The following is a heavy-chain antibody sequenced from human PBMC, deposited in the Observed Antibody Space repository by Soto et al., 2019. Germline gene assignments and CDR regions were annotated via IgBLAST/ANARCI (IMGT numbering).Heavy chain of an antibody. CDR2: IYANGNS. J-gene: IGHJ4*02. CDR3: ARDGRTSGYYLDY. Sequence: QVQLQESGPGLVKPSETLSLTCTVSRGSISSGGFYWRWIRQSPGKGLEWIGFIYANGNSYYNPSLKSRANISLDTSKNKFSLKISSVTVADTAVYYCARDGRTSGYYLDYWGQGTPVTVSP. CDR1: RGSISSGGFY. V-gene: IGHV4-31*03. D-gene: IGHD3-22*01.